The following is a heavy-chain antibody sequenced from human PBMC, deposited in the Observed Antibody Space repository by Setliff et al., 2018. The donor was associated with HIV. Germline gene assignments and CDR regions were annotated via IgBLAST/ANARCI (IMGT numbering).Heavy chain of an antibody. Sequence: SVKVSCKASGGTFNINAVTWVRQAPGQGLEWVGAIIPPFGTANYAQKFQGRVTITADDSTSTVYMEVRSLRSADTAVYYCSKVSEHRTSSGSFYYYMDVWGEGTTVTVSS. J-gene: IGHJ6*03. D-gene: IGHD6-6*01. CDR2: IIPPFGTA. V-gene: IGHV1-69*13. CDR1: GGTFNINA. CDR3: SKVSEHRTSSGSFYYYMDV.